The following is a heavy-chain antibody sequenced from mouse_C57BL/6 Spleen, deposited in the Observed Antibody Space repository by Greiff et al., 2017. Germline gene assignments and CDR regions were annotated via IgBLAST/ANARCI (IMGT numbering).Heavy chain of an antibody. CDR3: AKVRDYSNYYAMDD. Sequence: QVQLKQSGPGLVQPSQSLSITCTVSGFSLTSYGVHWVRQSPGKGLEWLGVIWRGGSTDYNAAFMSRLSITKDNSKSQVFCKMNSLQADDTAIYDCAKVRDYSNYYAMDDWGQGTSGTVAS. CDR2: IWRGGST. CDR1: GFSLTSYG. V-gene: IGHV2-5*01. D-gene: IGHD2-5*01. J-gene: IGHJ4*01.